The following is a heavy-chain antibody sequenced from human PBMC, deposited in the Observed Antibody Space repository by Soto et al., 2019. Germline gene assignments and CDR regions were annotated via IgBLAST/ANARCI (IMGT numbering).Heavy chain of an antibody. Sequence: QVQLVESGGGLVKPGGSLRLSCAASGFTFSDYYMSWIRQAPGKGLEWVSYISSSGSTINYADSVKGRFTISRDNAKNSLYLQMNSLRAEDTAVYYCARGVTIFGVVIINYYYYYMDVWGKGTTVTVSS. CDR2: ISSSGSTI. J-gene: IGHJ6*03. CDR1: GFTFSDYY. D-gene: IGHD3-3*01. CDR3: ARGVTIFGVVIINYYYYYMDV. V-gene: IGHV3-11*01.